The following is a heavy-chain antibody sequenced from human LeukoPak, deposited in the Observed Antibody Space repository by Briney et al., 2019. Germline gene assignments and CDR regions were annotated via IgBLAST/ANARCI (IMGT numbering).Heavy chain of an antibody. CDR1: GGSISSGTYY. V-gene: IGHV4-61*02. J-gene: IGHJ4*02. D-gene: IGHD3-10*01. Sequence: SQTLSLTCTVSGGSISSGTYYWSWIRQPAGKGLEWIGRLYSSGRTGYNPSLKSRVAISVDTPRNQFSLKMSSAAAADTAVYYCAREGTYGPFDYWGQGALVTVSS. CDR2: LYSSGRT. CDR3: AREGTYGPFDY.